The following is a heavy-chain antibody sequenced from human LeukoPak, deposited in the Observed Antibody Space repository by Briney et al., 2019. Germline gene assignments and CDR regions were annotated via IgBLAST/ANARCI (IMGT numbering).Heavy chain of an antibody. CDR3: ARDRIIVVPAAMSGLLNN. J-gene: IGHJ4*02. CDR1: GYTFTSYY. D-gene: IGHD2-2*01. CDR2: INPSGGST. Sequence: ASVKVSCKASGYTFTSYYMHWVRQAPGQGLEWMGIINPSGGSTSYAQKFQGRVTMTRDTSTSTVYMELSSLRSEDTAVYYCARDRIIVVPAAMSGLLNNWGQGTLVTVSS. V-gene: IGHV1-46*01.